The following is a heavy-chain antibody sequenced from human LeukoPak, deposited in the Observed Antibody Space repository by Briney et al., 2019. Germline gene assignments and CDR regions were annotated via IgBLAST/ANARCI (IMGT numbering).Heavy chain of an antibody. Sequence: TGRSLRLSCAASGFTFSSYAMHWVRQAPGKGLEWVAVISYDGSNKYYADSVKGRFTISRDNSKNTLYLQMNSLRAEDTAVYYCASMVRGVKDNDAFDIWGQGTMVTVSS. CDR3: ASMVRGVKDNDAFDI. CDR1: GFTFSSYA. CDR2: ISYDGSNK. J-gene: IGHJ3*02. D-gene: IGHD3-10*01. V-gene: IGHV3-30-3*01.